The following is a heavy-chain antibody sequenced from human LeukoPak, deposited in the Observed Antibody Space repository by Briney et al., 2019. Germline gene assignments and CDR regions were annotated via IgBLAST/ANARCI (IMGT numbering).Heavy chain of an antibody. Sequence: PSETLSLTCAVSGYSISSGYYWAWIRRPAGKALEWIATFHHSGMTYYNPSLKSRVTISVDTSKNQFSLKLSSVTAAGTAVYYCARYTGSSWGYSFDYWGLGILVTVSS. D-gene: IGHD3-3*01. CDR1: GYSISSGYY. V-gene: IGHV4-38-2*01. J-gene: IGHJ4*02. CDR3: ARYTGSSWGYSFDY. CDR2: FHHSGMT.